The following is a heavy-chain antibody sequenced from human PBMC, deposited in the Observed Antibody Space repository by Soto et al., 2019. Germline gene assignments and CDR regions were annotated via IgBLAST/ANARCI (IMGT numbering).Heavy chain of an antibody. V-gene: IGHV3-9*01. CDR2: ISSDGDTI. Sequence: EVQLIESGGGWVQPGTSLRVSCVASGFTFHEYAIHWVRQAPGKGLEWVSGISSDGDTIAYADSVQGRFTVFRDNAKNSLYVQMNSLRAEDTALYYCTKGGYDLIYYFGMDVWGQGTTVTVSS. J-gene: IGHJ6*02. CDR3: TKGGYDLIYYFGMDV. CDR1: GFTFHEYA. D-gene: IGHD5-12*01.